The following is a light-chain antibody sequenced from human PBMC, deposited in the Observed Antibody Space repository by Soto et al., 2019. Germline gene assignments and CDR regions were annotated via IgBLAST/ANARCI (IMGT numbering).Light chain of an antibody. Sequence: AIQLTQSPSSLSASVGDRVTITCRASQGTSSYLAWYQQKPGKAPKVLIYDASSWAGGVPSRFTGSGSGTEFTLTINSLQPDDFATYYCQQYSVYWTFGQGTKVEIK. CDR3: QQYSVYWT. J-gene: IGKJ1*01. V-gene: IGKV1-13*02. CDR1: QGTSSY. CDR2: DAS.